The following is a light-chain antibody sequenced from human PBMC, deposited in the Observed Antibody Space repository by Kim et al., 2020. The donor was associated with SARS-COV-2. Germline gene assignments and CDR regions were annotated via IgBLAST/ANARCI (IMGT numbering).Light chain of an antibody. CDR2: GAS. V-gene: IGKV3-20*01. CDR1: QSVTSSY. CDR3: QQYGSSPYS. Sequence: LSPGESAPLSCRASQSVTSSYVAWYQQKPGQAPRLLIYGASSRATGIPDRFGGSGSGTDFTLTISRLEPEDFAVYYCQQYGSSPYSFGQGTKLEI. J-gene: IGKJ2*03.